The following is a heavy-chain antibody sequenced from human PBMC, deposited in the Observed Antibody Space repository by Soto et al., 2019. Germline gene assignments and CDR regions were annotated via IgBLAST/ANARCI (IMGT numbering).Heavy chain of an antibody. CDR2: ISYDGSNK. Sequence: HPGGSLRLSCAASGFTFSIYAMHWFRQAPGKGLEWVAVISYDGSNKYYADSVKGRFTISRDNSKNTLYLQMNSLRAEDTAVYYCARDQSAMGHDAFDIWGQGTMVTVSS. V-gene: IGHV3-30-3*01. CDR3: ARDQSAMGHDAFDI. J-gene: IGHJ3*02. D-gene: IGHD5-18*01. CDR1: GFTFSIYA.